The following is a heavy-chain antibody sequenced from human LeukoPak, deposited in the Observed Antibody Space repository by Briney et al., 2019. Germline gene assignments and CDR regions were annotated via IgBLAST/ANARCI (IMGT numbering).Heavy chain of an antibody. J-gene: IGHJ6*02. Sequence: SETLSLTCTVSGGSISSYYWSWIRQPAGKGLEWIGRIYTSGSTNYNPSLKSRVTVSVDTSKNQVSLKLSSVTAADTAVYYCARDNMAQGVILQNYYYGMDVWGQGTTVTVSS. CDR1: GGSISSYY. D-gene: IGHD3-10*01. CDR3: ARDNMAQGVILQNYYYGMDV. V-gene: IGHV4-4*07. CDR2: IYTSGST.